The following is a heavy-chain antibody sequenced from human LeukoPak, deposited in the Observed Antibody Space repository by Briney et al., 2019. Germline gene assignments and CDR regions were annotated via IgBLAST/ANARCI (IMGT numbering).Heavy chain of an antibody. V-gene: IGHV3-74*01. D-gene: IGHD3-10*01. CDR2: INSDGSST. Sequence: GGSLRLSCAASGFTFSSYWMHWVRHAPGKGLVWVSRINSDGSSTSYADSVKGRFTISRDNAKNTLYLQMNSLRAEDTAVYYCAREGYYYGSGSYSFDYWGQGTLVTVSS. CDR3: AREGYYYGSGSYSFDY. CDR1: GFTFSSYW. J-gene: IGHJ4*02.